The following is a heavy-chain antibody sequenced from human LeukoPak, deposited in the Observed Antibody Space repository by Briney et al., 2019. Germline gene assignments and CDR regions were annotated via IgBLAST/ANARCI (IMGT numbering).Heavy chain of an antibody. V-gene: IGHV3-53*01. D-gene: IGHD1-26*01. J-gene: IGHJ6*02. CDR2: IYSGGST. CDR1: GFTVSSNY. CDR3: ARSKLDSGSYLGVVSYYYYGMDV. Sequence: GGSLRLSCAASGFTVSSNYMSWVRQAPGKGLEWVSVIYSGGSTYYADSVKGRFTISRDNSKNTLYLQMNSLRAEDTAVYNCARSKLDSGSYLGVVSYYYYGMDVWGQGTTVTVSS.